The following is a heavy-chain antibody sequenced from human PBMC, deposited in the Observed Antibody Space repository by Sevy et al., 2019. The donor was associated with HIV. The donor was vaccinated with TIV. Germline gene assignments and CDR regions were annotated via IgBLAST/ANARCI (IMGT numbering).Heavy chain of an antibody. V-gene: IGHV1-2*02. J-gene: IGHJ4*02. CDR2: INPNSGGT. CDR1: GYTFTAYY. D-gene: IGHD4-17*01. CDR3: ARGRDTTMVTSPPFDY. Sequence: ASVKVSCKASGYTFTAYYMHWVRQAPGQGLEWMGWINPNSGGTNYAQRFQGSVPITRDTSISTLYMELGSLRSDDTAVCYCARGRDTTMVTSPPFDYWGQGTLVTVSS.